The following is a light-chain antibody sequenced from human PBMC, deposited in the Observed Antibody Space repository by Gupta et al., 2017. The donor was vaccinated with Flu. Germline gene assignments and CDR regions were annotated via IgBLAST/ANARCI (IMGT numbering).Light chain of an antibody. Sequence: GDRVTITCRASQGVRYDLGWYQQKAGKAPKLLMYATSTLPTGVPSRFSGSGSGTEFTLTISSLQPEDSATYYCLQDYTYPRTFGQGTKVELK. J-gene: IGKJ2*01. CDR3: LQDYTYPRT. V-gene: IGKV1-6*01. CDR1: QGVRYD. CDR2: ATS.